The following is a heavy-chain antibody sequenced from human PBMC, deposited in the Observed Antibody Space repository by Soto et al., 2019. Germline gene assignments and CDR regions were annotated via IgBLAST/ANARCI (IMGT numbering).Heavy chain of an antibody. J-gene: IGHJ2*01. CDR1: GASISSGGYY. CDR3: VRGHGVVVTTLPYWYFDL. D-gene: IGHD2-21*02. CDR2: VSYSGRT. V-gene: IGHV4-31*03. Sequence: QVQLQESGPGLVKPSQTLSLTCTVSGASISSGGYYWNWIRQHPGKGLEWIGYVSYSGRTYYNPSLRRRVYISLDTSKNQFSLKLTSVTAADTAVYYCVRGHGVVVTTLPYWYFDLWGRGTLVTVSS.